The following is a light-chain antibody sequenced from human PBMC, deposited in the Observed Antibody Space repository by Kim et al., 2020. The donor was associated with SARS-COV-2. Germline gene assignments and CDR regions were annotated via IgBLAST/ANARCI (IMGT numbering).Light chain of an antibody. CDR3: QAWDSSTVV. CDR2: QDS. Sequence: SYELTQSPSVSVSPGQTASITCSGDKLGDKYACWYQQKPGQSPVLVIYQDSKRPSGITERFSGSNSGHTATLTISGTQAMDEADYYCQAWDSSTVVFGGG. V-gene: IGLV3-1*01. CDR1: KLGDKY. J-gene: IGLJ2*01.